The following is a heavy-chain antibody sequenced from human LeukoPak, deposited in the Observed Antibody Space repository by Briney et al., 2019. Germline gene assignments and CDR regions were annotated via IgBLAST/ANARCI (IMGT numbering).Heavy chain of an antibody. CDR3: AREVVVPGAPYYFDY. CDR1: GFTFSDYY. Sequence: GGSLRLSCAASGFTFSDYYMTWIRQAPGKGLEWLSYISSSGSTITYADSVRGRFTISRDNAKNSLYLQMNSLRVEDTAVYYCAREVVVPGAPYYFDYWGQGTLVTVSS. J-gene: IGHJ4*02. V-gene: IGHV3-11*01. D-gene: IGHD2-2*01. CDR2: ISSSGSTI.